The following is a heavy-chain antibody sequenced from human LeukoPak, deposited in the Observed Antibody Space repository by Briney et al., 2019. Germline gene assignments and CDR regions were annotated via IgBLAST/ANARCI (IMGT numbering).Heavy chain of an antibody. CDR3: ARRYGRPFDY. Sequence: GESLKISCKGSGYISNSYWIAWVRQMPGKGLEWMGIIYPGDSDTRYSPSFQGQVTMSADKSTSTAYLQWSSLRASDTAMYYCARRYGRPFDYWGQGTLVTVSS. D-gene: IGHD4-17*01. CDR2: IYPGDSDT. CDR1: GYISNSYW. V-gene: IGHV5-51*01. J-gene: IGHJ4*02.